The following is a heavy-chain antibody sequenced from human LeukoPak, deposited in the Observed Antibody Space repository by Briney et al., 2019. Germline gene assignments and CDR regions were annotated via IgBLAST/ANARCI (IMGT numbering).Heavy chain of an antibody. CDR3: ASGYDSSGYPPGYYGMDV. V-gene: IGHV3-66*01. Sequence: PGGSLRLSCAASGFTVSSNYMSWVRQAPGKGLEWVSVIYSGGSTYYADSVKGRFTISRDNSKNTLYLQMNSLRAEDTAVYYCASGYDSSGYPPGYYGMDVWGQGTTVTVSS. J-gene: IGHJ6*02. CDR2: IYSGGST. D-gene: IGHD3-22*01. CDR1: GFTVSSNY.